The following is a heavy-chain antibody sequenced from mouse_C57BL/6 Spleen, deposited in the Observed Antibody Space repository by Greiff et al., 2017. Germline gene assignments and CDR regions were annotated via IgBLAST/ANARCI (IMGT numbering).Heavy chain of an antibody. CDR1: GYAFSSYW. CDR2: IYPGDGDT. J-gene: IGHJ4*01. V-gene: IGHV1-80*01. CDR3: ARPYYYGSSLYAMDY. Sequence: VQLQQSGAELVKPGASVKISCKASGYAFSSYWMNWVKQRPGKGLEGIGQIYPGDGDTNYNGKFKGKATLTADKSSSTAYMQLSSLTSEDSAVYFCARPYYYGSSLYAMDYWGQGTSVTVSS. D-gene: IGHD1-1*01.